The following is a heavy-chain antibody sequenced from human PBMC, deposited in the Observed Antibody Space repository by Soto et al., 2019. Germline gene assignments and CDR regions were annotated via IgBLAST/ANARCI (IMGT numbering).Heavy chain of an antibody. D-gene: IGHD3-10*01. CDR1: GYNFAGFW. Sequence: GGSLRLSCAGSGYNFAGFWMHWVRQAPGKGLVWVSRIDNGGTNTVYADAVKGRFTISRDNAKNTLYLRMNSLRAEDTAVYYCAKDRGRPDAFNIWGQGTMVTVS. V-gene: IGHV3-74*01. CDR3: AKDRGRPDAFNI. J-gene: IGHJ3*02. CDR2: IDNGGTNT.